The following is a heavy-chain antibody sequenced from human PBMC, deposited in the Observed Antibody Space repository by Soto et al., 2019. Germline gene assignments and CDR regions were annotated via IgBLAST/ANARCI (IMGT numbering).Heavy chain of an antibody. V-gene: IGHV4-38-2*02. CDR2: IYHSGST. D-gene: IGHD2-21*02. J-gene: IGHJ5*02. CDR3: ARVGPYCGGDCYSPPP. CDR1: GYSIRNGYY. Sequence: SETLSLTCTVSGYSIRNGYYWGWIRQPPGKGLEWIGTIYHSGSTYYNPSLKSRVTISVDASENHFSLKLSSVTAAGTAVYYCARVGPYCGGDCYSPPPWGQGTLVTVSS.